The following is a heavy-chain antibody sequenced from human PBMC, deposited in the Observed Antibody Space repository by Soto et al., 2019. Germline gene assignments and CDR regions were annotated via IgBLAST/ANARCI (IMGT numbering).Heavy chain of an antibody. Sequence: EVQLVESGGGLIQPGGSLRLSCAASGFTVSSNYMTWVRQASGKGLEWVSGITWANGEIGYADSVKGRFTLSRDKAKNSLFLQMDSLRPDDTAVYYCARGVRQWAPDSWGQGTLVTVSS. D-gene: IGHD2-8*01. CDR1: GFTVSSNY. V-gene: IGHV3-53*03. CDR3: ARGVRQWAPDS. J-gene: IGHJ4*02. CDR2: ITWANGEI.